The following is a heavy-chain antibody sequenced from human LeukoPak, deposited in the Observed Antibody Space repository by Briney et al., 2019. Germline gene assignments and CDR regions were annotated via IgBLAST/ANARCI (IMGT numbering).Heavy chain of an antibody. CDR3: ARLRGYCSGGSCYGRWIDY. Sequence: SETLSLTCTVSGGSISSSSYYWGWIRQPPGKGLEWIGSIYYSGSTYYNPSLKSRVTISVDTSKNQFSLKLSSVTAADTAVYYCARLRGYCSGGSCYGRWIDYWGQGTLVTVSS. D-gene: IGHD2-15*01. V-gene: IGHV4-39*07. CDR1: GGSISSSSYY. CDR2: IYYSGST. J-gene: IGHJ4*02.